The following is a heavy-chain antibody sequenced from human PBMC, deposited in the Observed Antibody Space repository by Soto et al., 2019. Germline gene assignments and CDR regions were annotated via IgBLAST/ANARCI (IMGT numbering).Heavy chain of an antibody. Sequence: GSLRLSCAASGFTFSGSAMHWVRQASGTGLEWVGRIRSKANSYATAYAASVKGRFTISRDDSKNTAYLQMNSLKTEDTAVYYCTTARATRIDSGSRFRGVDVWGQGTTVTVSS. J-gene: IGHJ6*02. CDR3: TTARATRIDSGSRFRGVDV. V-gene: IGHV3-73*01. CDR1: GFTFSGSA. D-gene: IGHD6-19*01. CDR2: IRSKANSYAT.